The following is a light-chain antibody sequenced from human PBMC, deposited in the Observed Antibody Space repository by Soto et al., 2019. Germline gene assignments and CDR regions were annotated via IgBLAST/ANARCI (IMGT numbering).Light chain of an antibody. V-gene: IGLV2-11*02. Sequence: QSVLTQPPSVSATPGQKVTISCSGSSFNIGNNYVSWYQQLPGTAPKIIIYDVSKRPSGVPDRFSGSTSGNTASLTISGLQAEDDAFYYCCSYAGSNTLVFGGGTKLTVL. CDR3: CSYAGSNTLV. CDR2: DVS. CDR1: SFNIGNNY. J-gene: IGLJ2*01.